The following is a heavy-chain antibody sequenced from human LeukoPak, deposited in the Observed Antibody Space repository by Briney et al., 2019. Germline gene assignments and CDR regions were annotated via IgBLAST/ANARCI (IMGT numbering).Heavy chain of an antibody. CDR2: ISGDGART. J-gene: IGHJ6*02. V-gene: IGHV3-43*02. CDR3: AKDRHSYYFYGMDV. D-gene: IGHD4-11*01. CDR1: GFSFDHYA. Sequence: GGSLRLSCAASGFSFDHYAMHGVRQAPGKGLEWVSFISGDGARTEYADSVKGRFTISRDSSKNSLYLQMNSLRTEDTALYYCAKDRHSYYFYGMDVWGQGTTVTVSS.